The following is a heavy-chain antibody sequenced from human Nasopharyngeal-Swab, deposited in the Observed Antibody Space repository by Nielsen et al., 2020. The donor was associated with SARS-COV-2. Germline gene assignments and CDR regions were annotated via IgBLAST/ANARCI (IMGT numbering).Heavy chain of an antibody. Sequence: GSLRLSCTVSGGSISSSSYYWGWIRQPPGKGLEWIGSIYYSGSTYYNPSLKSRVTISVDTSKNQFSLKLSSVTAADTAVYYCARKLRYFDAGDWFDPWGQGTLVTVSS. J-gene: IGHJ5*02. CDR2: IYYSGST. V-gene: IGHV4-39*07. D-gene: IGHD3-9*01. CDR1: GGSISSSSYY. CDR3: ARKLRYFDAGDWFDP.